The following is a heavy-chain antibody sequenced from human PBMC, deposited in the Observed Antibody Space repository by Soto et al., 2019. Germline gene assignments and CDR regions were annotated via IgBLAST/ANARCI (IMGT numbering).Heavy chain of an antibody. CDR3: TTGIISYGSAYFDY. D-gene: IGHD5-18*01. J-gene: IGHJ4*02. CDR2: IKSKTDGGTT. CDR1: GFTFSNAW. Sequence: PGGSLRLSCAASGFTFSNAWMSWVRQAPGKGLEWVGRIKSKTDGGTTDYAAPVKGRFTISRDDSKNTLYLQVNSLKTEDTAVYYCTTGIISYGSAYFDYWGQGTLVTVSS. V-gene: IGHV3-15*01.